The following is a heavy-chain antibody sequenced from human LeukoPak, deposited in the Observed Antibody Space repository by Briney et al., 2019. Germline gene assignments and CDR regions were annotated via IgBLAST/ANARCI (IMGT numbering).Heavy chain of an antibody. D-gene: IGHD3-22*01. V-gene: IGHV1-18*01. CDR1: GYTFTSYG. CDR2: ISAYNGNT. Sequence: ASVKVSCKASGYTFTSYGISWVRQAPGQGLEWMGWISAYNGNTNYAQKPQGRVTMTTDTSTSTAYMELRSLRSDDTAVYYCARDMSPYDSSGCSLDYWGQGTLVTVSS. J-gene: IGHJ4*02. CDR3: ARDMSPYDSSGCSLDY.